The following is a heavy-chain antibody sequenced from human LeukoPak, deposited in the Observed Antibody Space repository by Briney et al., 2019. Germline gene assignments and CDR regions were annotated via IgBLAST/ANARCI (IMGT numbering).Heavy chain of an antibody. J-gene: IGHJ4*02. CDR3: ARHSGESPLAVAGNHFDS. CDR1: GGSFSGYC. V-gene: IGHV4-34*01. Sequence: PSETLSLTCAVYGGSFSGYCWSWIRQPPGKGLEWIGEINHSGSTNYNPSLKSRVTISVDTSKNHFSLNLRSVTAADTAVYYCARHSGESPLAVAGNHFDSWGQGTLVTVSS. D-gene: IGHD6-19*01. CDR2: INHSGST.